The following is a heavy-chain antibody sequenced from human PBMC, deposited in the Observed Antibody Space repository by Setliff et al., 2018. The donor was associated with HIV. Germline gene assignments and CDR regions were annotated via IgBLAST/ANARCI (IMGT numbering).Heavy chain of an antibody. V-gene: IGHV3-23*01. J-gene: IGHJ3*02. CDR2: ISGSGGST. Sequence: LRLSCAASGFTFSSYAMNWVRQAPGKGLEWVSGISGSGGSTYYADSAKGRFTISRDNSKNTLYLQMNSLRAEDTAVYYCARSFWGFVRNAASDIWGQGTMVTVSS. CDR1: GFTFSSYA. CDR3: ARSFWGFVRNAASDI. D-gene: IGHD3-16*01.